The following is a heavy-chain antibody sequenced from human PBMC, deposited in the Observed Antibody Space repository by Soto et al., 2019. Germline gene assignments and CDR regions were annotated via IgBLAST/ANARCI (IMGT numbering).Heavy chain of an antibody. CDR2: IYYSGST. D-gene: IGHD2-21*02. V-gene: IGHV4-39*01. J-gene: IGHJ5*02. Sequence: QLQLQESGPGLVKPSETLSLTCSVSGGSISSSSYFWGWIRQPPGKGLEWIGSIYYSGSTYYNPSLKXLXPXSXXTSKNQFSLKLSSVTAADTAVYYCARHPSDFWFDPWGQGTLVTVSS. CDR3: ARHPSDFWFDP. CDR1: GGSISSSSYF.